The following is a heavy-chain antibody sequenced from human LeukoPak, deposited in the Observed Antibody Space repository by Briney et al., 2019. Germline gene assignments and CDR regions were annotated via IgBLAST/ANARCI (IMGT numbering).Heavy chain of an antibody. CDR2: INPNSGDT. Sequence: GASVKVSCKASGYTFTGYHMHWVRQAPGQGLEWMGRINPNSGDTNYAQKFQGRVTMTRDTSISTAYMELSRLRSDDTAVYLCARDYCSSTSCLFDSWGQGTLVTVSS. D-gene: IGHD2-2*01. V-gene: IGHV1-2*06. CDR1: GYTFTGYH. CDR3: ARDYCSSTSCLFDS. J-gene: IGHJ4*02.